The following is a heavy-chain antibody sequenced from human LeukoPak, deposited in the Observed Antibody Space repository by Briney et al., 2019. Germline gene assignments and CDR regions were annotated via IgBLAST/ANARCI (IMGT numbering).Heavy chain of an antibody. Sequence: GESLKISCKGSGYSFTIYWIAWVRQMPGKGLEWMGIIYPGDSDTKYSPSFQGQVTISADKSISTAYLQWSSLKASDTAMYYCARVTGEYYYDSSSYQRGFDYWGQGTLVTVSS. V-gene: IGHV5-51*01. CDR1: GYSFTIYW. CDR2: IYPGDSDT. CDR3: ARVTGEYYYDSSSYQRGFDY. J-gene: IGHJ4*02. D-gene: IGHD3-22*01.